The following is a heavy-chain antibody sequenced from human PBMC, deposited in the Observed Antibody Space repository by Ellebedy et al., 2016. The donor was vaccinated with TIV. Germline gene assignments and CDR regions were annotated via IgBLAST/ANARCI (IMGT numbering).Heavy chain of an antibody. Sequence: GESLKISCAASGFTFSSLAMNWVRQAPGKGLEWVSGISGSGGTTYYTDSVKGRFTISRDNSQNTLYLEMNSLRADDTALYYCARELGGSGGSDFDYWGQGTLVTVSS. V-gene: IGHV3-23*01. D-gene: IGHD2-15*01. CDR3: ARELGGSGGSDFDY. CDR1: GFTFSSLA. J-gene: IGHJ4*02. CDR2: ISGSGGTT.